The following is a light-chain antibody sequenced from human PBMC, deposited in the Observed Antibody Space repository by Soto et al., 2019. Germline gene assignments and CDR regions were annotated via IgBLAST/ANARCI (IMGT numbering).Light chain of an antibody. CDR2: AAS. Sequence: DIQMTQSPSSLSASVGDRVTITCRASQSISSYLNWYQQKPGKAPKLLIYAASSLQSGVPSRFSGSGSGTDFPLTISRLEPEDFAVYYCQQYGSSAIAFGQGTRLEIK. V-gene: IGKV1-39*01. CDR1: QSISSY. CDR3: QQYGSSAIA. J-gene: IGKJ5*01.